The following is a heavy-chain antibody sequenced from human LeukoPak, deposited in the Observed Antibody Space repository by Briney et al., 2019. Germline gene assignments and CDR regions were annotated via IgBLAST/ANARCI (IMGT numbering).Heavy chain of an antibody. V-gene: IGHV1-2*02. Sequence: ASVKVSCKASGYTFTSYYMHWVRQAPGQGLEWMGWINPNSGGTNYAQKFQGRVTMTRDTSISTAYMELSRLRSDDTAVYYCAGSGVRGVITPFDYWGQGTLVTVSS. CDR2: INPNSGGT. J-gene: IGHJ4*02. CDR1: GYTFTSYY. CDR3: AGSGVRGVITPFDY. D-gene: IGHD3-10*01.